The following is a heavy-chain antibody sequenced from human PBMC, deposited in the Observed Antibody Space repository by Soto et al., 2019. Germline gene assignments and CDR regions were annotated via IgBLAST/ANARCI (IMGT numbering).Heavy chain of an antibody. CDR1: GYTFTSYA. J-gene: IGHJ4*02. V-gene: IGHV1-3*01. Sequence: ASVKDSCKASGYTFTSYAMHWVRQAPGQRLEWMGWINAGNGNTKYSQKFQGRVTITRDTSASTAYMELSSLRSEVTAVYYCARSMVVVTALDYWGQGTLVTVSS. D-gene: IGHD2-21*02. CDR3: ARSMVVVTALDY. CDR2: INAGNGNT.